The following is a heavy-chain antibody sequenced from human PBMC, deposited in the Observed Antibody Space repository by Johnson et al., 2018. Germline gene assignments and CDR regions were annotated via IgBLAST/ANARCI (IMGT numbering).Heavy chain of an antibody. V-gene: IGHV4-59*01. Sequence: QVQLQESGPGLVKPSETXSLTCTVSGGSISTYYWSWIRQPPGKGLEWIGYIYYTGSTNYNPSLKSRVTLSVDTSKNQFSLKLSSVTAADTAVYFCSRVSETATTYYYHYGMDVWGQGTTVTVSS. D-gene: IGHD5-24*01. CDR3: SRVSETATTYYYHYGMDV. CDR1: GGSISTYY. J-gene: IGHJ6*02. CDR2: IYYTGST.